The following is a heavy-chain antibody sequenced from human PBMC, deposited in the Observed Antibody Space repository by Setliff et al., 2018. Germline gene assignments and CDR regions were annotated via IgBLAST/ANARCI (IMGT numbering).Heavy chain of an antibody. J-gene: IGHJ6*03. CDR2: IYTDGST. V-gene: IGHV4-4*07. D-gene: IGHD3-3*01. Sequence: PSETLSLTCTVSGGSISSYYWSWIRQPAGKGLEWIGQIYTDGSTNYNPSLRSRVTISVDKSNNQFSLKLSSVTAADTAVYFCARMSGFLYMDVWGKGTTVTVSS. CDR3: ARMSGFLYMDV. CDR1: GGSISSYY.